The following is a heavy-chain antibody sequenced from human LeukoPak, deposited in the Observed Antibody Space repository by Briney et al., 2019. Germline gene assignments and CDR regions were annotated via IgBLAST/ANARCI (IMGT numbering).Heavy chain of an antibody. CDR1: GGSISSDNYY. Sequence: ASETLSLTCTVSGGSISSDNYYWGWIRQPPGKGLEWIGSIYYSGSTYYNPSLKSRVTISVDTSKNQFSLKLSSVTAADTAVYYCARALGTNSGDAFDIWGQGTMVTVSS. D-gene: IGHD1-26*01. J-gene: IGHJ3*02. CDR2: IYYSGST. V-gene: IGHV4-39*07. CDR3: ARALGTNSGDAFDI.